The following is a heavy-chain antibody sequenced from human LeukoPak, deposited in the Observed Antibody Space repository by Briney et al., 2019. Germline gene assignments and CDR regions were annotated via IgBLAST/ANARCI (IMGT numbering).Heavy chain of an antibody. CDR2: IYDSGST. V-gene: IGHV4-59*01. J-gene: IGHJ4*02. CDR3: ARKPSGSSRYDY. D-gene: IGHD6-25*01. CDR1: GGSISSYY. Sequence: SETLSLTCTVSGGSISSYYWTWMRQPPGKGLEWIGFIYDSGSTYYNPSLKSRVTISLDTSKNQFSLKMSSVTAADTAVYYCARKPSGSSRYDYWGQGTLVTVSS.